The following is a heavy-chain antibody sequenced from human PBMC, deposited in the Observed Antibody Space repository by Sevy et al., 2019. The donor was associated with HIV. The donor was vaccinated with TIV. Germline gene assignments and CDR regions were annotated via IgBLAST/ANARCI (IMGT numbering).Heavy chain of an antibody. CDR3: AKALNPALESMIEVILRTLKGFDV. Sequence: GESLKISCTASGFTFNTHAMTWVRQAPGKGLEWVSVISGPGLSTYYAASVKGRFTISRDNSQNTLYLQMNSLRVDDTATYYCAKALNPALESMIEVILRTLKGFDVWGQGTMVTVSS. V-gene: IGHV3-23*01. D-gene: IGHD3-22*01. CDR2: ISGPGLST. CDR1: GFTFNTHA. J-gene: IGHJ3*01.